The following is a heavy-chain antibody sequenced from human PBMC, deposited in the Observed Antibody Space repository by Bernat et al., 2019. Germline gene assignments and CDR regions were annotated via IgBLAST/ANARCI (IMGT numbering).Heavy chain of an antibody. V-gene: IGHV3-7*03. J-gene: IGHJ6*01. CDR3: ARERCGGASCYYHYGMDV. Sequence: EMQLVESGGGLVQPGGSLRLSCAASGFNFNSYWMSWVRQAPGKGLEWVANIKQGGSEKYYVDSVKGRFTISRDNARNSLYLQMNSLRAEDTAVYYCARERCGGASCYYHYGMDVWGQGTTVTVSS. CDR2: IKQGGSEK. CDR1: GFNFNSYW. D-gene: IGHD2-21*01.